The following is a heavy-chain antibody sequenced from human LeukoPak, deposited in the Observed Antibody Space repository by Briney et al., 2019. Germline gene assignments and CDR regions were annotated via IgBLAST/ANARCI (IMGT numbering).Heavy chain of an antibody. J-gene: IGHJ4*02. CDR2: IIPILGMA. D-gene: IGHD2-2*02. CDR3: ARTYCSSTSCYKKSDY. Sequence: SVKVSCKASGGTFSSYTISWVRQAPGQGLEWMGRIIPILGMANYAQKFQGRVTITADKSTSTAYMDLSSLRSEDTAVYYCARTYCSSTSCYKKSDYWGQGTLVTVSS. CDR1: GGTFSSYT. V-gene: IGHV1-69*02.